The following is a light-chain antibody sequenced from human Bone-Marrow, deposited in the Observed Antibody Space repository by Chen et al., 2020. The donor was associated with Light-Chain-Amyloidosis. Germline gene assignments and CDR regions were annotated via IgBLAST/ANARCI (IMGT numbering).Light chain of an antibody. J-gene: IGKJ2*01. Sequence: EIVLSHSPGTLSLYPGERATLSCRASQSVISSYLAGYQQKPDQAPRLLIYGASSRATGIPDRFSGSGSGTDFTITISRLEPEDFAVYYCQQYGSSLMYTFGQGTKLEIK. CDR2: GAS. CDR3: QQYGSSLMYT. CDR1: QSVISSY. V-gene: IGKV3-20*01.